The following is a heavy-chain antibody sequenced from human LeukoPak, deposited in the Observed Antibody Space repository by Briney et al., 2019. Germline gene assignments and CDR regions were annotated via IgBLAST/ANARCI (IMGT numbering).Heavy chain of an antibody. CDR2: IGVSGRT. J-gene: IGHJ4*02. Sequence: GESLRLSCAASGFTFSSYVMAWVRQAPGKGLDWVSSIGVSGRTSYPDSVKGRFTISRDNSKNTLYLQMSSLRAEDTAIYYCAKVASGADYWGQGSLVTVSS. V-gene: IGHV3-23*01. CDR3: AKVASGADY. CDR1: GFTFSSYV. D-gene: IGHD6-19*01.